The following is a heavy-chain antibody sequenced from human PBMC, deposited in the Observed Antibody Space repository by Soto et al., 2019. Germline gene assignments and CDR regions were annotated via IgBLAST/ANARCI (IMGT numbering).Heavy chain of an antibody. CDR2: INWNSGSI. CDR1: VFTFDDYA. D-gene: IGHD3-16*02. Sequence: SLRLYCAASVFTFDDYAMHWVRQVPGKGLEWVSGINWNSGSIGYADSVKGRFTISRDNAKNSLYLQMNSLRAEDTAVYYCARVGYDYVWGSYRPIDYWGQGTLVTVSS. V-gene: IGHV3-9*01. CDR3: ARVGYDYVWGSYRPIDY. J-gene: IGHJ4*02.